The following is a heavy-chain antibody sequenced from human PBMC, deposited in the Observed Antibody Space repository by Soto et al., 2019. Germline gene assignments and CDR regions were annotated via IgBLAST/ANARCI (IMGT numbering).Heavy chain of an antibody. CDR2: IYCDDDK. CDR3: ARLTRGVYDLDRQWEKFDY. J-gene: IGHJ4*02. Sequence: QITVKESGLTLVKPTETLTLTCTFSGFSLSSIGMGVGWIRQPPGKALEWLALIYCDDDKRYSPSLSSRLTTPXAXXKNQGDITRTHMDPGDTATYYCARLTRGVYDLDRQWEKFDYWGQGTLVTVSS. D-gene: IGHD5-12*01. V-gene: IGHV2-5*02. CDR1: GFSLSSIGMG.